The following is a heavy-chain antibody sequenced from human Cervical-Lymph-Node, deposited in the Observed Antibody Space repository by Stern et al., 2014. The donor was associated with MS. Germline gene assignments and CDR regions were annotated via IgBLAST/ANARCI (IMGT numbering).Heavy chain of an antibody. J-gene: IGHJ4*02. V-gene: IGHV5-51*01. CDR1: GYTFTSYW. CDR3: ARQRYFDY. Sequence: EVQLVQSGPEVKRPGESLKISCQASGYTFTSYWIGGVRQMPGKGLEWIAIIFPGGSDIRYSPSCQGQVTISADKSSSTPYLQWNNLKASDTAIYYCARQRYFDYWGQGTLVTVSS. CDR2: IFPGGSDI.